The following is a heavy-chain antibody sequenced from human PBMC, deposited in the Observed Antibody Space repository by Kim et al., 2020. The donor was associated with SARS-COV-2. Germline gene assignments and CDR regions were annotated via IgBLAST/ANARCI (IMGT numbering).Heavy chain of an antibody. CDR1: GYTFTSYG. CDR2: ISAYNGNT. Sequence: ASVKVSCKASGYTFTSYGISWVRQAPGQGLEWMGWISAYNGNTNYAQKLQGRVTMTTDTSTSTAYMELRSLRSDDTAVYYCARDGRVLRFLVPGMDVWGQGTTVTVSS. J-gene: IGHJ6*02. V-gene: IGHV1-18*04. D-gene: IGHD3-3*01. CDR3: ARDGRVLRFLVPGMDV.